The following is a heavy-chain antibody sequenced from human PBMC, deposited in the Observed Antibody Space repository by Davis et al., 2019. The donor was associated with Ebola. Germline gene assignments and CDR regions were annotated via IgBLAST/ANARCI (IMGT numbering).Heavy chain of an antibody. CDR1: GFAFGRYP. Sequence: GESLKISCETSGFAFGRYPMHWVRQAPGRGLEWVAFIRYDGSDKFYGDSVKGRFTISRDNSKNTLYLQMNSLKTEDTAVYYCAKDGGVSRDLDHWGQGTLATVSS. CDR3: AKDGGVSRDLDH. V-gene: IGHV3-30*02. J-gene: IGHJ4*02. CDR2: IRYDGSDK. D-gene: IGHD3-16*01.